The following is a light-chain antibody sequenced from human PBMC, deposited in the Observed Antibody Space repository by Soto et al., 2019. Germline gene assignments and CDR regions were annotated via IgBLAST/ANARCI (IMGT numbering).Light chain of an antibody. CDR2: EVS. CDR3: SSYAGSNNLV. J-gene: IGLJ1*01. CDR1: SSDVGGYNY. Sequence: ALTQPPSASGSPGQSVTISCTGTSSDVGGYNYVSWYQQHPGKAPKLMIYEVSKRPSGVPDRFSGSKSGNTASLTVSGLQAEGEADYYCSSYAGSNNLVFGTGTKVTVL. V-gene: IGLV2-8*01.